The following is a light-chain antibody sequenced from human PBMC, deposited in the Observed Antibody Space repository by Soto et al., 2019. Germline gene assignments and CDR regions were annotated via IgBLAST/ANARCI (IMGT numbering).Light chain of an antibody. V-gene: IGLV1-47*01. J-gene: IGLJ2*01. CDR1: SSNIGGNF. Sequence: QSVLTQSPSASGTPGLRVTISCSGSSSNIGGNFVFWYQQLPGTAPKLLIYRNNQRPSGVPDRFSGSKSGTSASLAISGLRSEDEADYYCAAWDDSLSGVVFGGGTKVTVL. CDR2: RNN. CDR3: AAWDDSLSGVV.